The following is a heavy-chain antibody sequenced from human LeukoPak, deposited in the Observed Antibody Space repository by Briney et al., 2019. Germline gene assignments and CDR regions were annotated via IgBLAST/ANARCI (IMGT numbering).Heavy chain of an antibody. CDR1: GFTFSSYS. J-gene: IGHJ4*02. V-gene: IGHV3-21*01. D-gene: IGHD3-10*01. Sequence: GGSLRLSCAASGFTFSSYSMNWVRQAPGKGLEWVSTISSSSSYIYYADSVKGRFTISRDNAKNSLYLQMNSLRAEDTAVYYCAKLYGSGSYYHDYWGQGTLVTVSS. CDR2: ISSSSSYI. CDR3: AKLYGSGSYYHDY.